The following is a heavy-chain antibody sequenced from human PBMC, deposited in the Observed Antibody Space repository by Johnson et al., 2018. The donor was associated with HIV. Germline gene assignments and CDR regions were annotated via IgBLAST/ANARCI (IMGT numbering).Heavy chain of an antibody. CDR1: GFTFSSYG. D-gene: IGHD5-12*01. J-gene: IGHJ3*01. V-gene: IGHV3-30*18. CDR2: ISYDGSNK. Sequence: QVQLVESGGGLVQPGGSVRLSCAASGFTFSSYGMHWVRQAPGKGPEWVTVISYDGSNKYYADSVKGRFTISRDNSKNTLFLQMNSLRADDTAVYYCAKSQDRSAYDYDFDLWGQGTMVTVSS. CDR3: AKSQDRSAYDYDFDL.